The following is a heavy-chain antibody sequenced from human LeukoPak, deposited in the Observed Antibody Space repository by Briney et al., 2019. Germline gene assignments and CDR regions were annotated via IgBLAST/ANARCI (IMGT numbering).Heavy chain of an antibody. V-gene: IGHV1-8*01. CDR1: GYTFTSYD. CDR2: MNPNSGNT. D-gene: IGHD3-10*01. Sequence: GASVKVSCKASGYTFTSYDINWVRQATGQGPEWMGWMNPNSGNTAYAQNFQGRVTMTRNTSVTTAYMELSSLRSEDTAVYYCARGGSETYFSDRSYYGLDVWGQGTMVTVSS. CDR3: ARGGSETYFSDRSYYGLDV. J-gene: IGHJ6*02.